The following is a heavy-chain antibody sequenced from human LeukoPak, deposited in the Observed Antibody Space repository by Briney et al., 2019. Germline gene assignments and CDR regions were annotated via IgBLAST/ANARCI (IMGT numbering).Heavy chain of an antibody. V-gene: IGHV3-30*04. Sequence: RGGSLRPSCAASGFTFTSYSMHWVRPAPERGLEWVSVISYAGSNKFYADSVKGRFTISRDNSTDTLYLQMNSVRAEDTAVYYYARGLHCIAVAGKGSHPFDYWGQGTLVTVSS. D-gene: IGHD6-13*01. J-gene: IGHJ4*02. CDR2: ISYAGSNK. CDR3: ARGLHCIAVAGKGSHPFDY. CDR1: GFTFTSYS.